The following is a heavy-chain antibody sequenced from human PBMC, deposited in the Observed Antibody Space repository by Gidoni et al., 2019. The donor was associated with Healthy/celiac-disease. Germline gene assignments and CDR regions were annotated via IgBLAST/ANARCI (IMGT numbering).Heavy chain of an antibody. D-gene: IGHD3-10*01. Sequence: QLQLQESGPGLVKPSETLSLTCTVSGGSISSSSYYWGWIRQPPGKGLEWIGSIYYSGRTYSNPSLKRRVTISVDTSKNQFSLKLSSVTAADTAVYYCARRGGSGSYYRPSGWFDPWGQGTLVTVSS. J-gene: IGHJ5*02. CDR3: ARRGGSGSYYRPSGWFDP. CDR2: IYYSGRT. CDR1: GGSISSSSYY. V-gene: IGHV4-39*01.